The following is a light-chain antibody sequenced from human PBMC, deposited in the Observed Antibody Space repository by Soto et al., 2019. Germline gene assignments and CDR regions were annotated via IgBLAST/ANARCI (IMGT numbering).Light chain of an antibody. CDR2: AAS. CDR3: QQSYSTPRT. V-gene: IGKV1-39*01. Sequence: DIQMTHSPYSRSASVGDRVTITCRASQSIYNYLNWYQQKPGKAPQLLIFAASSLQSGVPSRFSGSESGTDFTLTISSLQPEDFATYYCQQSYSTPRTFGQGTKVDIK. CDR1: QSIYNY. J-gene: IGKJ1*01.